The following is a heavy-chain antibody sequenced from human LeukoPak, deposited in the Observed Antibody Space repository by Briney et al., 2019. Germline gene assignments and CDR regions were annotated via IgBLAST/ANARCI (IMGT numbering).Heavy chain of an antibody. CDR3: ARRLTQYDCFDP. Sequence: SQTLSLTCAISGDSVSSNSVTWNWIRQSPSRGLEWLGRSYYRSTWYNDYAVSVRGRITVNPDTSKNQFSLHLNSVTPEDTAVYYCARRLTQYDCFDPWGQGILVTVSS. CDR1: GDSVSSNSVT. CDR2: SYYRSTWYN. D-gene: IGHD2-2*01. V-gene: IGHV6-1*01. J-gene: IGHJ5*02.